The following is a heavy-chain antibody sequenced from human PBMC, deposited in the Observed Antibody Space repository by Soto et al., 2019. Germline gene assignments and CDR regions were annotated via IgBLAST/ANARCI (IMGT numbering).Heavy chain of an antibody. CDR3: GRNLGGPRDS. V-gene: IGHV6-1*01. CDR2: TYYRSTWST. Sequence: PSRTLSLTCALSVDSVSSNIAAWDWIRQSPARGLEWLGRTYYRSTWSTDYAVSVRSRITINPDTSDNQLTLPLIPMTPEETAGYYCGRNLGGPRDSWGQGTLVTVS. CDR1: VDSVSSNIAA. D-gene: IGHD3-16*01. J-gene: IGHJ4*02.